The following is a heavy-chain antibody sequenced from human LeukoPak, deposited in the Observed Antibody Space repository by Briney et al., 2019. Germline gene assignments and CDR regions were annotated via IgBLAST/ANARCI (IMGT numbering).Heavy chain of an antibody. J-gene: IGHJ2*01. CDR1: GFTLSSFG. Sequence: GGSLRLSCAASGFTLSSFGMHWVRQAPGKGLEWVAVISDDGSNTYYADSVKGRFTISRDNSKNTLYLQLNSLRTEDTAVYYCAKDADTATIIYWYFDLWGRGTLVTVSS. CDR3: AKDADTATIIYWYFDL. D-gene: IGHD5-18*01. CDR2: ISDDGSNT. V-gene: IGHV3-30*18.